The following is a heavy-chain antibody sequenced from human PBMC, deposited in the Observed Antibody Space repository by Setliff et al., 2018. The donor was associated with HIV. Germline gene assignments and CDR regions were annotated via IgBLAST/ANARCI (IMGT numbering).Heavy chain of an antibody. D-gene: IGHD2-8*01. CDR3: AKDHEITTNFDS. CDR1: GLTFSNYN. V-gene: IGHV3-21*01. Sequence: GGSLRLSCAASGLTFSNYNLNWVRQAPGKGLEWVSFISSSSSYIYYADSVKGRFTISRDNAKNSLYLQMNSLRAEDTAVYYCAKDHEITTNFDSWGQGTLVTVSS. J-gene: IGHJ4*02. CDR2: ISSSSSYI.